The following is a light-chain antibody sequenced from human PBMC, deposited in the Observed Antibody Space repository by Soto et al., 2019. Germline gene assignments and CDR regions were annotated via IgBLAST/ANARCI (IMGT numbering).Light chain of an antibody. CDR3: QHYNDWPQS. CDR2: GAS. CDR1: QSVSTN. V-gene: IGKV3-15*01. Sequence: EIVMTQSPGTLSLSPGERATVSCRASQSVSTNLAWYQQIPGQAPRLLIYGASTRATGIPARFSGSGSGTEFTLAISSLQSEDFAVYYCQHYNDWPQSFGLGTKVEIK. J-gene: IGKJ1*01.